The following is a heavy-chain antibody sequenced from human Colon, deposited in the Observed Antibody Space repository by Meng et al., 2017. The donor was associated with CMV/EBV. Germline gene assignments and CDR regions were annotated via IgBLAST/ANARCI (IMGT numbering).Heavy chain of an antibody. Sequence: GASLKISCVASGFMFSGYIMTWVRQAPGKGLEWIASIRSSSNSIKYADSVRGRFTISPDNANNSMYLQMNSLTGDDTAVYYCARDGGSGSYYMSVDGMDVWGQGTTVTVSS. CDR1: GFMFSGYI. D-gene: IGHD3-10*01. CDR2: IRSSSNSI. V-gene: IGHV3-48*04. J-gene: IGHJ6*02. CDR3: ARDGGSGSYYMSVDGMDV.